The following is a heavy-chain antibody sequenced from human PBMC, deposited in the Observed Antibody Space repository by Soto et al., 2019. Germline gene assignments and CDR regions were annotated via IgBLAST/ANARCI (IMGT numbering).Heavy chain of an antibody. D-gene: IGHD3-3*01. J-gene: IGHJ4*02. CDR3: AKDTTYDDFWSGYYHFDY. CDR1: GFTFSSYG. V-gene: IGHV3-30*18. CDR2: LSYDGSHK. Sequence: QVQLVESGGGVVQPGRSLRLSCAASGFTFSSYGMHWVRQAPGKGLGWVAVLSYDGSHKYYADSVKGRFTISRDNYKHTQYLQMNSLRAEDTAVYYCAKDTTYDDFWSGYYHFDYWGQGTLVTVPS.